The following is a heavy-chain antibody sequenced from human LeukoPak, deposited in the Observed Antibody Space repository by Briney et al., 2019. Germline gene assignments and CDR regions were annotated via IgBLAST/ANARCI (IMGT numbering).Heavy chain of an antibody. CDR1: GGSISSFY. J-gene: IGHJ6*02. CDR3: ARAPGTQGYYFMDV. CDR2: IYSSGTT. Sequence: SETLSLTCTVSGGSISSFYWSWIRQPAGKGLEWVGRIYSSGTTNYNPPLRSRVTMSVDTSRNQFSLKLTSVTAADTAVYYCARAPGTQGYYFMDVWGQGTTVTVSS. V-gene: IGHV4-4*07.